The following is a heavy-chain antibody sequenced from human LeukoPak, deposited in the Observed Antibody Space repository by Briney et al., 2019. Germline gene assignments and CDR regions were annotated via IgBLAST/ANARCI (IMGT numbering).Heavy chain of an antibody. J-gene: IGHJ4*02. V-gene: IGHV4-39*01. Sequence: TDTLTLTCTDFGGSISSSSYYSGWIRQPPGKGLEWIGSIYYSGSTYYNPSLKSRVTISVDTSKNQFSLKLSSVTAADTAVYYCARHIGEWLVQGDYWGQGTLVTVSS. D-gene: IGHD6-19*01. CDR1: GGSISSSSYY. CDR2: IYYSGST. CDR3: ARHIGEWLVQGDY.